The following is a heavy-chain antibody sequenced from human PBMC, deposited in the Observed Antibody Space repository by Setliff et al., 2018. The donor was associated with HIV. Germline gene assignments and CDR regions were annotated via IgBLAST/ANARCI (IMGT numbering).Heavy chain of an antibody. V-gene: IGHV1-69*11. CDR2: IIPFIDAT. D-gene: IGHD2-21*02. CDR3: ARGVRVTVVQRASSLDF. CDR1: GGTFRSYS. Sequence: SVKVSCKASGGTFRSYSINWVRQAPGQGLERMGTIIPFIDATHYAQNFQGRLTITADESSNTAYMELSSLRLHDTAVYFCARGVRVTVVQRASSLDFWGQGTLVTVSS. J-gene: IGHJ4*02.